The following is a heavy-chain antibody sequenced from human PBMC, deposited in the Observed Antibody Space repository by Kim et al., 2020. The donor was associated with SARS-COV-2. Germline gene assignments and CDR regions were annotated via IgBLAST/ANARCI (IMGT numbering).Heavy chain of an antibody. Sequence: YYNPSLKSRVTISVDTSKNQFSLKLSSVTAADTAVYYSYSYDSSGYYADYWGQGTLVIVSS. V-gene: IGHV4-39*01. D-gene: IGHD3-22*01. CDR3: YSYDSSGYYADY. J-gene: IGHJ4*02.